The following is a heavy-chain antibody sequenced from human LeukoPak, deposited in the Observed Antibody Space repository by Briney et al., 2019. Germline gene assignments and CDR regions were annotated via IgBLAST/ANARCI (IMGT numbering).Heavy chain of an antibody. CDR3: ARYHYYDSSGYGYYFDY. Sequence: PGGSLRLSCAASGLTFSSYAMHWVRQAPGKGLEWVAVISYDGSNKYYADSVKGRFTIYRDNSKNTLYLKMNSLRAEDTAVYYCARYHYYDSSGYGYYFDYWGQGTLVTVSS. CDR1: GLTFSSYA. D-gene: IGHD3-22*01. CDR2: ISYDGSNK. J-gene: IGHJ4*02. V-gene: IGHV3-30*04.